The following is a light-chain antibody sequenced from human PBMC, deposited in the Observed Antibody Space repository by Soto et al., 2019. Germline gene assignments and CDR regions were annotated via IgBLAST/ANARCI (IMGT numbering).Light chain of an antibody. CDR2: EVS. J-gene: IGLJ1*01. CDR1: SSDVGAYNY. Sequence: QSALTQPPSASGSPGQSVTISCTGTSSDVGAYNYVSWYQQHPGKAPKLMIYEVSKRPSGVPDRFSGSKSGNTASLTVSGLQAEDEADYYCSSHAGINNYVFGTGTKVTVL. V-gene: IGLV2-8*01. CDR3: SSHAGINNYV.